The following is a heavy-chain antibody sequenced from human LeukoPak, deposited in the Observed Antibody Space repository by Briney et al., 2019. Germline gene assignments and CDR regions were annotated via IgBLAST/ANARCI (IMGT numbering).Heavy chain of an antibody. J-gene: IGHJ6*03. CDR2: ISPTSSYI. Sequence: GGSLRLSCAASGFTFSSYSMNWVRQAPGKGLEWVSSISPTSSYIYYADSVKGRFAISRDNSKNTLYLQMNSLKGDDTAVYYCAKDSAFYYIDVWGKGTTVIISS. CDR3: AKDSAFYYIDV. D-gene: IGHD3-10*01. CDR1: GFTFSSYS. V-gene: IGHV3-21*01.